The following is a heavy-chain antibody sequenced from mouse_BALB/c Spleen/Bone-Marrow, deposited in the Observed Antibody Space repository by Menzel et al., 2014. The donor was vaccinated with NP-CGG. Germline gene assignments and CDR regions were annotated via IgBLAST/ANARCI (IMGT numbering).Heavy chain of an antibody. J-gene: IGHJ4*01. CDR3: ARQLDYAMDY. V-gene: IGHV5-12*02. CDR2: ITKGGGST. Sequence: EVQGVESGGGLVQPGGSLKLSCATSGFTFSDYYMYWVRQTPEKRLEWVAYITKGGGSTYYPDIVKGRFTISRDNAKNTLYLQMSRLKSEDTAMYYCARQLDYAMDYWGQGTSVTVSS. D-gene: IGHD4-1*01. CDR1: GFTFSDYY.